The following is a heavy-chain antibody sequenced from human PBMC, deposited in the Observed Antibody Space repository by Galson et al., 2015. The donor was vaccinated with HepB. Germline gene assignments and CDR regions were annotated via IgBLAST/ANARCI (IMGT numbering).Heavy chain of an antibody. Sequence: SLRLSCAASGFTVSSTYMSWVRQAPGKGLEWVSVIYSGGSTYYADSVKGRFTISRDNSKNTLYLQMNSLRAEDTAVYYCARDINSAYGMDVWGQGTTVTVSS. CDR2: IYSGGST. V-gene: IGHV3-53*01. CDR3: ARDINSAYGMDV. CDR1: GFTVSSTY. D-gene: IGHD3-10*01. J-gene: IGHJ6*02.